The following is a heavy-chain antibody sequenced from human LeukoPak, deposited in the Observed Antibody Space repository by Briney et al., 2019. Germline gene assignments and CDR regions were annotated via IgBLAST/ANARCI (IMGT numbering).Heavy chain of an antibody. Sequence: PGGSLRLSCAASGFTFSTYWMGWVRKAPGKGLELVANIKQDGSEKYYVDSVKGRFTISRDNAKNSLYLQVNSLRAEDTAVYYCARNQRRLDYWGQETLVTVSS. J-gene: IGHJ4*02. V-gene: IGHV3-7*01. CDR2: IKQDGSEK. CDR3: ARNQRRLDY. CDR1: GFTFSTYW. D-gene: IGHD1-14*01.